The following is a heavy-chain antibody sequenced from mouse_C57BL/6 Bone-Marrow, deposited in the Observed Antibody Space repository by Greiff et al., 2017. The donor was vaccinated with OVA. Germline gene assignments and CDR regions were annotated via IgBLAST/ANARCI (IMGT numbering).Heavy chain of an antibody. Sequence: EVQGVESGGGLVQPKGSLKLSCAASGFSFNTYAMHWVRQAPGQGLEWVARIRSKSNNYATYYADSVKDRFTISRDDSESMLYLQMNNLKTEDTAMYYCVRPFYYYGAYAMDYWGQGTSVTVAS. CDR2: IRSKSNNYAT. CDR1: GFSFNTYA. D-gene: IGHD1-1*01. J-gene: IGHJ4*01. CDR3: VRPFYYYGAYAMDY. V-gene: IGHV10-1*01.